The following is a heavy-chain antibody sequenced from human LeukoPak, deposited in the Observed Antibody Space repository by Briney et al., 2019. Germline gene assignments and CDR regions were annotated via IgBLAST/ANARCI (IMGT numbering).Heavy chain of an antibody. CDR2: IYYSGST. Sequence: SETLSLTCTVSGGSISSYYWSWIRQPPGKGLEWIGYIYYSGSTNYNPSLKSRVTISVDTSKNQFSLKLSSVTAADTAVYYCARVGGSYYGEYFRHWGQGTLVTVSS. J-gene: IGHJ1*01. CDR3: ARVGGSYYGEYFRH. CDR1: GGSISSYY. V-gene: IGHV4-59*01. D-gene: IGHD1-26*01.